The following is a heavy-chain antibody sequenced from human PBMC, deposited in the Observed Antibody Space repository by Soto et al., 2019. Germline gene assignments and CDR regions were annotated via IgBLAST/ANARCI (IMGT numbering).Heavy chain of an antibody. CDR3: VNGGYSGAGVYYFDF. Sequence: EVQLVESGGGLVQPGGSLRLSCAASGFTFSNSWIHWVRQAPGKGLVWVSRITGDGSTINYADSVKGRFTISRDNAKNTLYLQMNSLRVEDTAVYYCVNGGYSGAGVYYFDFWGQGTLVTVSS. CDR1: GFTFSNSW. J-gene: IGHJ4*02. D-gene: IGHD5-12*01. V-gene: IGHV3-74*01. CDR2: ITGDGSTI.